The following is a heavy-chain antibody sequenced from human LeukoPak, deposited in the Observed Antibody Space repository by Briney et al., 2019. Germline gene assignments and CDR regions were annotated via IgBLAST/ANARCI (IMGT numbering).Heavy chain of an antibody. CDR3: AKRPDCSTTNCFRFEY. V-gene: IGHV3-23*01. CDR1: GFTFSTYA. J-gene: IGHJ4*02. D-gene: IGHD2-2*01. Sequence: GGSLKLSCAASGFTFSTYAMSWVRQAPGQGLEWVSSISGDGGSTYYAESVKGRFTISRDNSKNTLYLQMNSLRAEDTAVYYCAKRPDCSTTNCFRFEYWGQGTLVTVSS. CDR2: ISGDGGST.